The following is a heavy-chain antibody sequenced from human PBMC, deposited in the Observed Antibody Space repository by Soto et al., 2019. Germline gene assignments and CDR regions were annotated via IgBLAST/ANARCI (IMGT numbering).Heavy chain of an antibody. CDR3: ARGAYNWNYAKDAFDI. V-gene: IGHV1-8*01. CDR1: GYTFTSYD. J-gene: IGHJ3*02. CDR2: MNPNSGNT. Sequence: ASVKVSCKASGYTFTSYDINWVRQATGQGLEWMGWMNPNSGNTGYAQKFQGRVTMTRNNSISTAYMELSSRRSEDTAVYYCARGAYNWNYAKDAFDIWGQGTMVTVSS. D-gene: IGHD1-7*01.